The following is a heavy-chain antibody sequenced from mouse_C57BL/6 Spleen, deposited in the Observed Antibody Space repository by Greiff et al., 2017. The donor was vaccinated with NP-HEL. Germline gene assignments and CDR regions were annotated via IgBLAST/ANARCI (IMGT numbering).Heavy chain of an antibody. Sequence: EVMLVESGGGLVKPGGSLKLSCAASGFTFSSYAMSWVRQTPEKRLEWVATISDGGSYTYYPDNVKGRFTISRDNAKNNLYLQMSHLKSEDTAMYYCARDVVDYDGYAMDYWGQGTSVTVSS. D-gene: IGHD2-4*01. V-gene: IGHV5-4*01. CDR3: ARDVVDYDGYAMDY. CDR2: ISDGGSYT. CDR1: GFTFSSYA. J-gene: IGHJ4*01.